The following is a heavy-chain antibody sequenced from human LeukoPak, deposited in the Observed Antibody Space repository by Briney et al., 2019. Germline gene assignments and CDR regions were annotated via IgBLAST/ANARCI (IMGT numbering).Heavy chain of an antibody. CDR1: GFTFSTYS. V-gene: IGHV3-21*01. J-gene: IGHJ4*02. Sequence: GGSLRLSCAASGFTFSTYSMNWVRQAPGKGLEWVSSISGSSSYIYSADSVKGRFTISRDNAKKSLYLQMNSLRAEDTAVYYCARRGVYGSGAYYFDYWGQGTLVTLSS. D-gene: IGHD3-10*01. CDR3: ARRGVYGSGAYYFDY. CDR2: ISGSSSYI.